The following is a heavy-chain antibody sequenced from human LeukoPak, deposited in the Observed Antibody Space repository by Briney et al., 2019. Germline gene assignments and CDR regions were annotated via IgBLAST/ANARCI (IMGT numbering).Heavy chain of an antibody. Sequence: GGSLRLSCAASGFTFSSYGMHWVRQAPGKGLEWVSVISGSGGSTYYADSVKGRFTISRDNSKNTLYLQMNSLRVEDTAVYYCAKGTTGYSGYAVLHYGMDVWGQGTTVTVSS. CDR1: GFTFSSYG. J-gene: IGHJ6*02. V-gene: IGHV3-23*01. CDR2: ISGSGGST. D-gene: IGHD5-12*01. CDR3: AKGTTGYSGYAVLHYGMDV.